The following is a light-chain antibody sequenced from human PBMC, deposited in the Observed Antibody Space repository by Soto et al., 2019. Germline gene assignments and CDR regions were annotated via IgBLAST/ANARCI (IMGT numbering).Light chain of an antibody. J-gene: IGKJ2*01. V-gene: IGKV1-5*03. CDR3: QQYNSFSGYT. CDR2: KAS. Sequence: DIQMTQSPSTLSASVGDRVTITCGASQGISSWLAWYQQKPGKAPKLLIYKASSLESGVPSRFSGSGSVTEFTLTISSLQPDDFATYYCQQYNSFSGYTFGQGTKLEIK. CDR1: QGISSW.